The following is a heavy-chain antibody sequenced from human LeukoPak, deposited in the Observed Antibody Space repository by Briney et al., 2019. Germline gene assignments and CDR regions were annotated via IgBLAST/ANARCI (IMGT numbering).Heavy chain of an antibody. CDR3: ASGWFGDVWFDP. J-gene: IGHJ5*02. Sequence: SEALSLTCTVSGGSISSYYWSWIRQPPGKGLEWIVYIYYSGSTNYNPSLKSRVTISVDTSKNQFSLKLSSVTAADTAVYYCASGWFGDVWFDPWGQGTLVTVSS. V-gene: IGHV4-59*01. D-gene: IGHD3-10*01. CDR2: IYYSGST. CDR1: GGSISSYY.